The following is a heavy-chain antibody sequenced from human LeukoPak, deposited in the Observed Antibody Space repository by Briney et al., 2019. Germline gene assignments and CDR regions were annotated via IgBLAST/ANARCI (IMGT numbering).Heavy chain of an antibody. V-gene: IGHV5-51*01. Sequence: SGESLKISCQGSGYTFPTYWIVWVRQMPGKGLEWMGIIYPGDSDTRRSPSFQGQVTISVDKSIGTAYLHWNSLKASDTAMYYCARRGALNSDPFDLWGQGTLVTVSS. D-gene: IGHD2-21*02. CDR1: GYTFPTYW. CDR3: ARRGALNSDPFDL. J-gene: IGHJ4*02. CDR2: IYPGDSDT.